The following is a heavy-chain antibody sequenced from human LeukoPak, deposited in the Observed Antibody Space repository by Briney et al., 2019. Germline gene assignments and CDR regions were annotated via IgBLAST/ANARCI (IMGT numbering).Heavy chain of an antibody. J-gene: IGHJ4*02. CDR1: GFTFSSYA. V-gene: IGHV3-23*01. CDR2: ISGGGGT. Sequence: GSLRLSCAASGFTFSSYAMSWVRQAPGKGLEWVSGISGGGGTYYADSVKGRFTISRDNSKSTLYLQMNSLRAEDTAVYYCAKTRGSSWSGFDYWGQGTLVTVSS. CDR3: AKTRGSSWSGFDY. D-gene: IGHD6-13*01.